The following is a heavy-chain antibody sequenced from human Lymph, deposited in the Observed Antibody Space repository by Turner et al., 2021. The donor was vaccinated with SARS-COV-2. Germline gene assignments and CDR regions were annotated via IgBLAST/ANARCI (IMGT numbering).Heavy chain of an antibody. CDR2: ISYEGSNK. V-gene: IGHV3-30*04. CDR1: GFTFSSYA. Sequence: QVQLVESGGGVVQPGRSLILSCTASGFTFSSYAMHGVRQAPGKGLEWVSLISYEGSNKYYADSVKGRFTISRDNSKNTLYLQMNSLRTEDTAVYYCAREMGSGSDYWGQGTLVTVSS. CDR3: AREMGSGSDY. D-gene: IGHD3-10*01. J-gene: IGHJ4*02.